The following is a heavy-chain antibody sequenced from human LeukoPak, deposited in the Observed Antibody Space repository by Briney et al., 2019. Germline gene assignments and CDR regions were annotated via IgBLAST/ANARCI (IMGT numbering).Heavy chain of an antibody. CDR3: AREYSSSGGDWFDP. D-gene: IGHD6-13*01. CDR1: GYTFTSFG. V-gene: IGHV1-18*01. Sequence: ASVKVSCKASGYTFTSFGISWVRRAPGQGLEWMGWISGYNANTNFAQNLQGRVTMTTDTSTSTAYMELRSLRSDDTAVYYCAREYSSSGGDWFDPWGQGTLVTVSS. CDR2: ISGYNANT. J-gene: IGHJ5*02.